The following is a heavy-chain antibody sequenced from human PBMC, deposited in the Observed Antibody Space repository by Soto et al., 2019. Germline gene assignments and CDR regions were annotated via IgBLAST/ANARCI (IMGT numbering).Heavy chain of an antibody. CDR3: ARGQFHHVSNYYYALGV. J-gene: IGHJ6*02. CDR1: GGTFSSYA. Sequence: QVQLVQSGAEVKKPGSSVKVSCKASGGTFSSYAISWVRQAPGQGLEWMGGFIPLFNRPHSARKFQGRVTIPAEESTSTAYMDLSSLRSEDTAVYYCARGQFHHVSNYYYALGVLGQGTTVTVSS. CDR2: FIPLFNRP. V-gene: IGHV1-69*01.